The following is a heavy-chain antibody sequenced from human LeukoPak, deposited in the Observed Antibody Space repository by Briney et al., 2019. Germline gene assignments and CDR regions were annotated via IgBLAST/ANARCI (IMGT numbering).Heavy chain of an antibody. CDR3: ARHRSGWLQSSFDY. Sequence: SETLSLTCAVYGGSFSGYYWSWIRQPPRKGLEWIGEINHSGSTNYNPSLKNRVTISVDTSKNQFSLKLSSVTAADTAVYYCARHRSGWLQSSFDYWGQGTLVTVSS. J-gene: IGHJ4*02. D-gene: IGHD5-24*01. CDR1: GGSFSGYY. CDR2: INHSGST. V-gene: IGHV4-34*01.